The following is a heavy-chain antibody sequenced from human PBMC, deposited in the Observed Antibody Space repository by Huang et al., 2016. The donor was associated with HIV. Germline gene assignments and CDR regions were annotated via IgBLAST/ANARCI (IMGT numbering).Heavy chain of an antibody. V-gene: IGHV3-30*03. CDR2: ISYVGSNR. CDR1: GFTFSSYA. D-gene: IGHD4-17*01. J-gene: IGHJ3*02. CDR3: ASYDYGDYADAFHI. Sequence: QVHLVESGGGVVQPGRSLRLSCAASGFTFSSYAMHWVRQSPGKGLGWVAGISYVGSNRYYADSVKGRFTISRDNSKNTLYLQMNSLRPQDTAVYYCASYDYGDYADAFHIWGQGTMVTVSS.